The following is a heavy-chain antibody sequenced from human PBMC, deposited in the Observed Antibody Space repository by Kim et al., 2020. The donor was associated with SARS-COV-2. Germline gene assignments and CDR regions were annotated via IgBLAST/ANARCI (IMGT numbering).Heavy chain of an antibody. Sequence: GNTSYAGSAKGRFTISRDTAKNTLYLQMNSLRAEDTAVYYCARDHAASGWGQGTLVTVSS. J-gene: IGHJ4*02. D-gene: IGHD3-10*01. CDR2: GNT. V-gene: IGHV3-74*01. CDR3: ARDHAASG.